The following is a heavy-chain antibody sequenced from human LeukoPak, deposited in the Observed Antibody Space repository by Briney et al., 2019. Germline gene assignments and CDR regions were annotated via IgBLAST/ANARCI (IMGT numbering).Heavy chain of an antibody. Sequence: GESLRLSCSASGLSFAFIAMPWVRQPPGEGLQYVSTINLNEYATYYTESVGGRFTISRDNSRSVLYLHMRDLRPYAKALYSCVSQLANYGVWGPETTVT. CDR2: INLNEYAT. D-gene: IGHD4/OR15-4a*01. J-gene: IGHJ6*02. CDR3: VSQLANYGV. CDR1: GLSFAFIA. V-gene: IGHV3-64D*06.